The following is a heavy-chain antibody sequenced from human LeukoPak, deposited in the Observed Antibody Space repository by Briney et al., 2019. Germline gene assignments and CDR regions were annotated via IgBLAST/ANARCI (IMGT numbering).Heavy chain of an antibody. CDR1: GFTFSSYW. CDR3: ARDLYYDFWSGYYQYYYGMDV. Sequence: GGSLRLSCAASGFTFSSYWMSWVRQAPGKGLEWVANIKQDGSEKYYVDSVKGRFTISRDNAKSSLYLQMNSLRAEDTAVYYCARDLYYDFWSGYYQYYYGMDVWGQGTTVTVSS. V-gene: IGHV3-7*01. D-gene: IGHD3-3*01. J-gene: IGHJ6*02. CDR2: IKQDGSEK.